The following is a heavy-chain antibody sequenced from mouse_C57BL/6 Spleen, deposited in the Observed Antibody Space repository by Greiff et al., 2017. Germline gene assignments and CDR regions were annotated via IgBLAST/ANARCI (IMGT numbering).Heavy chain of an antibody. CDR1: GYTFTSYG. D-gene: IGHD2-4*01. V-gene: IGHV1-81*01. Sequence: QVQLQQSGAELARPGASVKLSCKASGYTFTSYGISWVKQRTGQGLEWIGWIFPGSGSTYYNEKFKGKATLTVDKSSSTAYMLLSSLTSEDSAVYFCARDDYDEGFAYWGQGTLVTVSA. CDR2: IFPGSGST. J-gene: IGHJ3*01. CDR3: ARDDYDEGFAY.